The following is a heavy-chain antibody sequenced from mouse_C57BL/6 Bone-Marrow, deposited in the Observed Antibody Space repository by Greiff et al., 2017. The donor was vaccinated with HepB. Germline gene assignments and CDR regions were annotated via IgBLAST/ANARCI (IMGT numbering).Heavy chain of an antibody. CDR1: GFTFSSYT. CDR3: ARRVITTKYFDV. D-gene: IGHD1-1*01. Sequence: EVKLMESGGGLVKPGGSLKLSCAASGFTFSSYTMSWVRQTPEKRLEWVATISGGGGNTYYPDSVKGRFTISRVNAKNTLYLQMSSLRSEDTALYYCARRVITTKYFDVWGTGTTVTVSS. CDR2: ISGGGGNT. V-gene: IGHV5-9*01. J-gene: IGHJ1*03.